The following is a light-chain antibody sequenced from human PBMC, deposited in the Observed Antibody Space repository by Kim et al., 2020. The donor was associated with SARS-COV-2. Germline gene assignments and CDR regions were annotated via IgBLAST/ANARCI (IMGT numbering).Light chain of an antibody. CDR2: RNN. CDR1: SSNVGSNA. CDR3: AAWDDNLNGYV. Sequence: QSVLTQPPSASGTPGQRVTISCSGSSSNVGSNAVNWYQQLPGTAPKLLIYRNNQRPSGVPDRFSGSKSDTSASLAISGLQSEDEADYYCAAWDDNLNGYVFGTGTKVTVL. J-gene: IGLJ1*01. V-gene: IGLV1-44*01.